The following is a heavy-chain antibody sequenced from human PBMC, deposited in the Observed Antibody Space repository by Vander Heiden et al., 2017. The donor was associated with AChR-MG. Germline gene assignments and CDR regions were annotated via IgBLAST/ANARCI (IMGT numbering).Heavy chain of an antibody. CDR3: ARAVRAVAGLYYYYYMDV. J-gene: IGHJ6*03. CDR2: INPNSSGT. Sequence: QVQLVQSGAEVKKPGASVKVSCKASGYTFTGYYMHWVRQAPGQGLEWMGRINPNSSGTNYAQKFQGRVTMTRDTSISTPYMELSRLRSDDTAVYYCARAVRAVAGLYYYYYMDVWGKGTTVTVSS. V-gene: IGHV1-2*06. CDR1: GYTFTGYY. D-gene: IGHD6-19*01.